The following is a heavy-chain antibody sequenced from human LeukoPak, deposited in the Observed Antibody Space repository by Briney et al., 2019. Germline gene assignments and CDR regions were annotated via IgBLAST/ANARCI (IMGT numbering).Heavy chain of an antibody. CDR1: GFTVRSNY. V-gene: IGHV3-66*02. D-gene: IGHD6-19*01. Sequence: GGSLRLSCAASGFTVRSNYMSWVRQAPGKGLEWVSVIYSGGSTYYADSVKGRFTISRDNSKNTLYLQMNSLRAEDTAVYYCARGESIAVAGLDYWGQGTLVTVSS. CDR3: ARGESIAVAGLDY. J-gene: IGHJ4*02. CDR2: IYSGGST.